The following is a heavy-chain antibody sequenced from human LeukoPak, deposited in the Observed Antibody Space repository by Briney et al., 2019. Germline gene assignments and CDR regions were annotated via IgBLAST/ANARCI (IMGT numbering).Heavy chain of an antibody. J-gene: IGHJ5*02. D-gene: IGHD6-13*01. Sequence: SGTLSLTCAVSGGSISSSNWWSWVRQPPGKGLEWIGEIYHSGSTNYNPSLKSRVTISVDKSKNQFSLKLSSVTAADTAVYYCARGRSSSWYDDWFDPWGQGTLVTVSS. CDR2: IYHSGST. CDR1: GGSISSSNW. V-gene: IGHV4-4*02. CDR3: ARGRSSSWYDDWFDP.